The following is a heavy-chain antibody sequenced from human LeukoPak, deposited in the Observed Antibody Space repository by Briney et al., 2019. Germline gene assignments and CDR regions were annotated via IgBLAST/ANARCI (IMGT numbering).Heavy chain of an antibody. J-gene: IGHJ4*02. CDR2: INSNGGST. V-gene: IGHV3-64*01. CDR1: GFTFSSYG. Sequence: PGGSLRLSCAASGFTFSSYGMHWVRQAPGKGLEYVSAINSNGGSTYYANSVKGRFTISRDNSKNTLYLQMNSLRAEDTAVYYCAKSTYGDYVKDYWGQGTLVTVSS. CDR3: AKSTYGDYVKDY. D-gene: IGHD4-17*01.